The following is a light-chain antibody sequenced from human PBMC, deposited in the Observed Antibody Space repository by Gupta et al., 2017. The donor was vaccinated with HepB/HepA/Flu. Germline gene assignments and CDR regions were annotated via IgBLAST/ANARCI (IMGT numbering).Light chain of an antibody. CDR3: RHRAVRPPYS. CDR2: DAS. J-gene: IGKJ2*03. V-gene: IGKV3-11*01. Sequence: EVVLTHSPATLALSPANSATLSCRASQSVRTYVAWYHKKPGQPPRLLIYDASIRPTGIPARLSGGGSGADVSLTISSREADDFAVDYCRHRAVRPPYSFGQGTKLEIK. CDR1: QSVRTY.